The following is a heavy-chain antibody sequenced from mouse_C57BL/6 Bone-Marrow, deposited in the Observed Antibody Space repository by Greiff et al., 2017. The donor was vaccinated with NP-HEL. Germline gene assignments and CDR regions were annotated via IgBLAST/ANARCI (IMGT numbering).Heavy chain of an antibody. CDR3: ARPYYYGSSYGYFDV. Sequence: QVQLQHSGPELVKPGASVKISCKASGYAFSSSWMNWVKQRPGKGLEWIGRIYPGDGDTNYNGKFKGKATLTADKSSSTAYMQLSSLTSEDSAVYFCARPYYYGSSYGYFDVWGTGTTVTVSS. CDR1: GYAFSSSW. J-gene: IGHJ1*03. V-gene: IGHV1-82*01. D-gene: IGHD1-1*01. CDR2: IYPGDGDT.